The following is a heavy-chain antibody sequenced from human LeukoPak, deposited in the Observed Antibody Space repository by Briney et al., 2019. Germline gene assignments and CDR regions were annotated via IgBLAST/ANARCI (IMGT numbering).Heavy chain of an antibody. V-gene: IGHV3-66*01. Sequence: GGSLRLSCAVSGFTASNNYMSWIRQAPGKGLEWVSVIFSGGTTTYGDTVKSRFTISRDNSKIAVDLQMNSLRAEDTAVYYCSRFRITGAIDYWGQGTLVTVSS. J-gene: IGHJ4*02. CDR2: IFSGGTT. D-gene: IGHD1-20*01. CDR1: GFTASNNY. CDR3: SRFRITGAIDY.